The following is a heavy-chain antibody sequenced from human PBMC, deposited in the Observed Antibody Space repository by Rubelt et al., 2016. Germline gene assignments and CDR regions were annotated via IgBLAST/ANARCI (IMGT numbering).Heavy chain of an antibody. V-gene: IGHV4-4*07. CDR3: ARLDLTLDHDAFDI. CDR2: IYTSGST. CDR1: GGSISSYY. D-gene: IGHD3-9*01. J-gene: IGHJ3*02. Sequence: QVQLQESGPGLVKPSETLSLTCTVSGGSISSYYWSWIRQPAGKGREWIGRIYTSGSTYYNPSLNSRVTISLDTSKYQFSLKLSSVTAADTAVYYCARLDLTLDHDAFDIWGQGTMVTVSS.